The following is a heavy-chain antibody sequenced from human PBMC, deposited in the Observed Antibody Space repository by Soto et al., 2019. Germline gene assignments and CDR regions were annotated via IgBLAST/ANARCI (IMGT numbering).Heavy chain of an antibody. CDR2: IRDRVNRYST. CDR1: GVTFSDPY. V-gene: IGHV3-72*01. J-gene: IGHJ4*02. CDR3: ASGDQVY. Sequence: EVHLVESGGGLVQPGGSLRLSCAASGVTFSDPYFDWVRQAPGKGLEWVGRIRDRVNRYSTDYAASVRGRFIISRDDSRNSLYLQMYSLKTEDTTVYYCASGDQVYGGQGALVTVSS.